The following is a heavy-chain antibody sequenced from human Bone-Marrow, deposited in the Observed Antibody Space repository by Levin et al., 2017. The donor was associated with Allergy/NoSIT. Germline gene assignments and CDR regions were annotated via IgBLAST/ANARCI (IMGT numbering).Heavy chain of an antibody. CDR2: IYHSGST. CDR3: ASRRTGSYYVFDI. CDR1: GGSISSGGYS. Sequence: SQTLSLTCAVSGGSISSGGYSWSWIRQPPGKGLEWIGYIYHSGSTYYNPSLKSRVTISVDRSKNQFSLKLSSVTAADTAVYYCASRRTGSYYVFDIWGQGTMVTASS. V-gene: IGHV4-30-2*01. D-gene: IGHD3-10*01. J-gene: IGHJ3*02.